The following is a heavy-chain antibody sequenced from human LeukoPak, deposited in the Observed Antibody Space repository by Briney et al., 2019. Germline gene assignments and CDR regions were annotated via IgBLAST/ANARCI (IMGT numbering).Heavy chain of an antibody. J-gene: IGHJ5*02. CDR3: ARLNGYSSSWYFASGAWFDP. CDR2: MNPNSGNT. V-gene: IGHV1-8*02. D-gene: IGHD6-13*01. CDR1: GGTFSSYA. Sequence: ASVKVSCKASGGTFSSYAISWVRQAPGQGLEWMGWMNPNSGNTGYAQKFQGRVTMTRNTSISTAYMELSSLRSEDTAVYYCARLNGYSSSWYFASGAWFDPWGQGTLVTVSS.